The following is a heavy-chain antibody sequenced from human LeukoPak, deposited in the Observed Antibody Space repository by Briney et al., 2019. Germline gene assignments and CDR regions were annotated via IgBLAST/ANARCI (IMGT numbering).Heavy chain of an antibody. CDR3: ARVITIFGVVNALGY. CDR1: GFTFTSSA. J-gene: IGHJ4*02. Sequence: SVKVSCKASGFTFTSSAVQWVRQARGQRLEWIGWIVVGSGNTNYAQKFQGRVTITRDTSASTAYMELSSLRSEDTAVYYCARVITIFGVVNALGYWGQGTLVTVSS. V-gene: IGHV1-58*01. CDR2: IVVGSGNT. D-gene: IGHD3-3*01.